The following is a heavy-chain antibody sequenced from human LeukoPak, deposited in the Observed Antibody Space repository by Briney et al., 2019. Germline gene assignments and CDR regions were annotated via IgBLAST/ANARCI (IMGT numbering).Heavy chain of an antibody. J-gene: IGHJ6*03. Sequence: LTGGALRLSCTASGFTVSSNSMSWVRQAPGKGLEWVSIIYSGGSTYYADSVKGRFTISRDNAKNTLFLQMNSLRAEDTAVYYCARERREFVVVRALPDYYYMDVWGKGTTVTVSS. V-gene: IGHV3-66*02. CDR2: IYSGGST. CDR3: ARERREFVVVRALPDYYYMDV. D-gene: IGHD2-2*01. CDR1: GFTVSSNS.